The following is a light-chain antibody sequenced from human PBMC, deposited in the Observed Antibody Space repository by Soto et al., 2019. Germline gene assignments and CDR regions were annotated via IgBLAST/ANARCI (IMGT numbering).Light chain of an antibody. CDR1: RSDIGSYNL. CDR2: EAN. J-gene: IGLJ3*02. V-gene: IGLV2-23*01. CDR3: CSYAGTGTWV. Sequence: QSVLTQPASVSGSPGQSITISCTGTRSDIGSYNLVSWYQQHPGKAPKLMIYEANERPSGVSNRFSGSKSDNTASLTISGLQAEDEADYYCCSYAGTGTWVFGGGTKLTVL.